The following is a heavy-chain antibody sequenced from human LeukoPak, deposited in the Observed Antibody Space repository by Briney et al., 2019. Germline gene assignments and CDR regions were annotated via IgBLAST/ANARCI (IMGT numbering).Heavy chain of an antibody. CDR3: ANTMTGAVDI. CDR2: INQDGSEK. D-gene: IGHD3-22*01. V-gene: IGHV3-7*05. J-gene: IGHJ3*02. CDR1: GFTLGSYW. Sequence: PGGSLRLSCAASGFTLGSYWMTWVRQAPGKGLEWVANINQDGSEKYYVDSVKGRFTISRDNAKNSLFLQMNSLRAEDTAVYCCANTMTGAVDIWGQGTLVTVSS.